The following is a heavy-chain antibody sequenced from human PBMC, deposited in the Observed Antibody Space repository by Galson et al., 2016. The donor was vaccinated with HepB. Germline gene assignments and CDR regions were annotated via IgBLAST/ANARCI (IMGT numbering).Heavy chain of an antibody. D-gene: IGHD2-2*01. CDR2: INHSGTA. CDR1: GGSFSSYY. CDR3: ARHVGVPGTRGFDY. V-gene: IGHV4-34*01. Sequence: ETLSLTCAVYGGSFSSYYWSWIRQPPGKGLEWIGEINHSGTANYNPSLGSRGTMSLDKSKNQISLKVTSVTAADTAVYYCARHVGVPGTRGFDYWGQGTLVTVSS. J-gene: IGHJ4*02.